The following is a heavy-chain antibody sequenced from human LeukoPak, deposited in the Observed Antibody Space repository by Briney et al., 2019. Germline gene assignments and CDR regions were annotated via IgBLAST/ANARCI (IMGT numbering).Heavy chain of an antibody. D-gene: IGHD6-19*01. Sequence: GGSLRLSCAASGFTFDDYAMHWVRQAPGKGLEWVSLISGDGGSTYYADSVKGRFTISRDNANNSLYLQMNSLRVEDTAVYYCATLWDPVAGTTQPLLWGQGTLVTVSS. CDR3: ATLWDPVAGTTQPLL. CDR1: GFTFDDYA. CDR2: ISGDGGST. V-gene: IGHV3-43*02. J-gene: IGHJ4*02.